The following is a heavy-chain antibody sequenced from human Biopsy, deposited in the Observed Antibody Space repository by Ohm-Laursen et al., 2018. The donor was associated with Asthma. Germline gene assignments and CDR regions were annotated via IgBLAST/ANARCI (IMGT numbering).Heavy chain of an antibody. CDR1: RGSFRGYV. V-gene: IGHV4-34*01. CDR3: ASGPQWSGLDV. D-gene: IGHD2-8*01. Sequence: GTLSLTCAYRGSFRGYVWTWIRQPPGKGLEGIGEIPQGGATTFNPSLKSRVTISIDPSKSQLSLRLTSMTAADTAVYYCASGPQWSGLDVWGQGTTVTVSS. CDR2: IPQGGAT. J-gene: IGHJ6*02.